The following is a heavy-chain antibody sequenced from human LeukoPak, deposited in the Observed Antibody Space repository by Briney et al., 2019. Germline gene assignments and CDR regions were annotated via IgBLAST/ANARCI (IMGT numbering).Heavy chain of an antibody. CDR3: ARVAAAGNYYFDY. V-gene: IGHV4-39*07. J-gene: IGHJ4*02. D-gene: IGHD6-13*01. CDR1: GGSISSSSYY. Sequence: PETLSLTCTVSGGSISSSSYYWGWIRQPPGKGLEWIGSIYYSGSTYYNPSLKSRVTISIDTSKNQFSLKLSSVTAADTAVYFCARVAAAGNYYFDYWGQGTLVTVSS. CDR2: IYYSGST.